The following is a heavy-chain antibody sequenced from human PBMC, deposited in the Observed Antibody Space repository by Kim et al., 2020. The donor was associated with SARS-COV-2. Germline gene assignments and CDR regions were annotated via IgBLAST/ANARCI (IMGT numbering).Heavy chain of an antibody. CDR1: GFTFSDYY. CDR3: ARIPYWGQQLVRGDFDY. CDR2: ISSSGSTI. J-gene: IGHJ4*02. Sequence: GGSLRLSCAASGFTFSDYYMSWIRQAPGKGLEWVSYISSSGSTIYYADSVKGRFTISRDNAKNSLYLQMNSLRAEDTAVYYCARIPYWGQQLVRGDFDYWGQGTLVTVSS. D-gene: IGHD6-13*01. V-gene: IGHV3-11*01.